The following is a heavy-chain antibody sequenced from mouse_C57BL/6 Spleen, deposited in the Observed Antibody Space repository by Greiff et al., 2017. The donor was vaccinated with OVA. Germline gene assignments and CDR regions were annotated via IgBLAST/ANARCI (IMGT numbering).Heavy chain of an antibody. J-gene: IGHJ3*01. CDR3: ARQGSSSAWFAGSAWFAY. Sequence: VQGVESGPGLVAPSQSLSITCTVSGFSLTSYGVHWVRQPPGKGLEWLVVIWSDGSTTYNSALNSRLSISKDNSKSQVFLKMNSLQTDDTAMYYCARQGSSSAWFAGSAWFAYWGQGTLVTVSA. CDR1: GFSLTSYG. V-gene: IGHV2-6-1*01. CDR2: IWSDGST. D-gene: IGHD1-1*01.